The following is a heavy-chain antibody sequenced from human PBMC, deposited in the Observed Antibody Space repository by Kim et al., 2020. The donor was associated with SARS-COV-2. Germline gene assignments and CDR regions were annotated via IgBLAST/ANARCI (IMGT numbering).Heavy chain of an antibody. CDR3: ARGPTTPYSSSSLAFDI. CDR1: GGSFSGYY. Sequence: SETLSLTCAVYGGSFSGYYWSWIRQPPGKGLEWIGEINHSGSTNYNPSLKSRVTISVDTSKNQFSLKLSSVTAADTAVYYCARGPTTPYSSSSLAFDIWGQGTMVTVSS. V-gene: IGHV4-34*01. D-gene: IGHD6-6*01. CDR2: INHSGST. J-gene: IGHJ3*02.